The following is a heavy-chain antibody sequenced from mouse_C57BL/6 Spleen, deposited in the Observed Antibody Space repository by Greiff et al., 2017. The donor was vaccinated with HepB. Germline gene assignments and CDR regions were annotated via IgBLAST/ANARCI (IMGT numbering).Heavy chain of an antibody. D-gene: IGHD2-1*01. CDR2: IYPGSGNT. CDR1: GYTFTDYY. CDR3: ARSGGLLGTGSFAY. Sequence: QVQLQQSGAELVRPGASVKLSCKASGYTFTDYYINWVKQRPGQGLEWIARIYPGSGNTYYNEKFKGKATLTAEKSSSTAYMQLSSLTSEDSAVYFCARSGGLLGTGSFAYWGQGTLVTVSA. V-gene: IGHV1-76*01. J-gene: IGHJ3*01.